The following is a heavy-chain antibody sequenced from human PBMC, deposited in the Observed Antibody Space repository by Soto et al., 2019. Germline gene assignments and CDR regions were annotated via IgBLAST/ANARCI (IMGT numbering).Heavy chain of an antibody. J-gene: IGHJ6*02. D-gene: IGHD4-4*01. Sequence: QVHLVQSGAEVKEPGSSVKVSCKASGGTFSGYAISWLRQAPGQGLEWMGGIIPLFRTPDYAQKFQGRVTITADESTSTAYMELSSLRSEDTAVYYCARDNDRLQLGGNYYYILDVWGQGTTVTVSS. CDR2: IIPLFRTP. CDR1: GGTFSGYA. V-gene: IGHV1-69*12. CDR3: ARDNDRLQLGGNYYYILDV.